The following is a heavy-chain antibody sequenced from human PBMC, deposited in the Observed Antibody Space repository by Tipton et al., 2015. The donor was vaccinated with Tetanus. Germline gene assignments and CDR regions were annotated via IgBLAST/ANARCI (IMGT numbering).Heavy chain of an antibody. CDR1: GGSFSLYY. D-gene: IGHD3-10*01. V-gene: IGHV4-34*01. J-gene: IGHJ6*02. CDR2: ISHSGSS. Sequence: TLSLTCTVSGGSFSLYYWNWVRQSPGKGLEWIGEISHSGSSSYSPSLKSRVTISVDTSKNQFSLRLRSVAAADTAVYYCARDRGVRGGYYYYHGMDVWGQGTTVTVSS. CDR3: ARDRGVRGGYYYYHGMDV.